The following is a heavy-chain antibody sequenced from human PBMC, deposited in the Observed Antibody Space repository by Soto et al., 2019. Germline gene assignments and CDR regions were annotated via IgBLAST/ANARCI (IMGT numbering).Heavy chain of an antibody. CDR2: INPSGGST. Sequence: QVQLVQSGAEVKKPGASVKVSCKASGYTFTSYYMHWVRQAPGQGLEWMGIINPSGGSTSYAQKFKGRVTMTRDTSTSTVYMELSSLRSEDTAVYYCARVGDSSGYYGGGDYWGQGTLVTVSS. D-gene: IGHD3-22*01. J-gene: IGHJ4*02. CDR1: GYTFTSYY. CDR3: ARVGDSSGYYGGGDY. V-gene: IGHV1-46*01.